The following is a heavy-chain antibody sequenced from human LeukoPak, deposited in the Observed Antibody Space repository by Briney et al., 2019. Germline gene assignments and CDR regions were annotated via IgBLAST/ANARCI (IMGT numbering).Heavy chain of an antibody. D-gene: IGHD3-10*01. CDR2: ISGSGGST. J-gene: IGHJ3*02. CDR3: ARGKSGYDAFDI. V-gene: IGHV3-23*01. Sequence: GGSLRLSCAASGFTFSSYAMSWVRQAPGKGLEWVSAISGSGGSTYYADSVKGRFTISRDNSKNTLYLQMNSLRAEDTAVYYCARGKSGYDAFDIWGQGTMVTVSS. CDR1: GFTFSSYA.